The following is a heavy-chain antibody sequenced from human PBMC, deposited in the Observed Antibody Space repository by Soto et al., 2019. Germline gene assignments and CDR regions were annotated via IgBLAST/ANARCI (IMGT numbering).Heavy chain of an antibody. V-gene: IGHV3-66*01. CDR3: ARVHYHIGTPLDY. J-gene: IGHJ4*02. CDR2: IYSGGNT. D-gene: IGHD2-21*01. CDR1: GFLVSSNY. Sequence: GSLRLSCAASGFLVSSNYMSWVRQAPGKGLEWVSVIYSGGNTDYADSVKGRFTISRDNSKNTLYLQMNSLRAEDTAVYYCARVHYHIGTPLDYWGQGMLVTVSS.